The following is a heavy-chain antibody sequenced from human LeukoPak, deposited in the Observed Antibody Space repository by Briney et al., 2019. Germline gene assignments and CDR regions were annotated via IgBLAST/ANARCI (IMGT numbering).Heavy chain of an antibody. Sequence: SETLSLTCTVSGGSISSSSYYWGWIRQPPGKGLEWIGSIYYSGSTYYNPSLKSRVTISADTSKNQFSLKLSSVTAADTAVYYCARRAGEYSHPYDYWGQGTLVTVSS. CDR1: GGSISSSSYY. D-gene: IGHD4-17*01. J-gene: IGHJ4*02. CDR3: ARRAGEYSHPYDY. V-gene: IGHV4-39*07. CDR2: IYYSGST.